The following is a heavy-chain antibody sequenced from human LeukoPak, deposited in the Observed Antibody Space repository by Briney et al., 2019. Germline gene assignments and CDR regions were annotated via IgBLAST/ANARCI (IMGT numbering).Heavy chain of an antibody. CDR1: GFSFSNYA. Sequence: GGSLRLSCAASGFSFSNYAMHWVRQTPGKELEWVAVISDGGTNKNYADSVKGRFTIFRDKSKSTLYLQMHSLRAEDTAVYYCARDSRDKLRFLEWFHETLDFWGQGTLVTVSS. V-gene: IGHV3-30-3*01. D-gene: IGHD3-3*01. CDR2: ISDGGTNK. J-gene: IGHJ4*02. CDR3: ARDSRDKLRFLEWFHETLDF.